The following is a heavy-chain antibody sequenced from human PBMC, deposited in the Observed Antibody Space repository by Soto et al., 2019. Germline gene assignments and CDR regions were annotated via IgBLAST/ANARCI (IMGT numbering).Heavy chain of an antibody. CDR2: IWYDGSNK. Sequence: QVQPVESGGGVVQPGRSLRLSCAASGFTFSSYGMHWVRQAPGKGLEWVAVIWYDGSNKYYADSVKGRFTISRDNSKNTLYLQMNSLRAEDTAVYYCASVVPAATYGMDVWGQGTTVTVSS. J-gene: IGHJ6*02. CDR3: ASVVPAATYGMDV. V-gene: IGHV3-33*01. D-gene: IGHD2-2*01. CDR1: GFTFSSYG.